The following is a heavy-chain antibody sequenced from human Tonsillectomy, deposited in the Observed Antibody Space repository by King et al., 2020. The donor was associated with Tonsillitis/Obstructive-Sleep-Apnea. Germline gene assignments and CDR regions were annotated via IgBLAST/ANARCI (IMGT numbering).Heavy chain of an antibody. Sequence: VQLVESGGGVVQPGRSLRLSCAASGFTFSSYDMYWVRQAPGKGLEWVAVISYDGSNKYYADSVKGRFTISRDNSKNTLYLQMNSLRAEDTAVYYCASGPADTIFGVVTSYMDVWGKGTTVTVSS. CDR1: GFTFSSYD. V-gene: IGHV3-30*04. J-gene: IGHJ6*03. CDR2: ISYDGSNK. D-gene: IGHD3-3*01. CDR3: ASGPADTIFGVVTSYMDV.